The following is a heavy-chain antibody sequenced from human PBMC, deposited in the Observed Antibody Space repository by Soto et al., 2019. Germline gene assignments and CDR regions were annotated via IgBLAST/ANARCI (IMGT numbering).Heavy chain of an antibody. V-gene: IGHV1-24*01. J-gene: IGHJ4*02. CDR2: FDPEDGET. CDR3: ATAHLIRYGRDY. CDR1: GYTLTELS. Sequence: ASVKVSCKVSGYTLTELSMHWVRQAPGKGLEWMGGFDPEDGETIYAQRFQGRVTMTEDTSTDTAYLELSSLRSDDTAVYYCATAHLIRYGRDYWGQGTLVTVSS. D-gene: IGHD3-9*01.